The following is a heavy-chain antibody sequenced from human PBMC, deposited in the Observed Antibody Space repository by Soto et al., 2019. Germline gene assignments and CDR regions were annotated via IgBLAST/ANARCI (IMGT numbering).Heavy chain of an antibody. D-gene: IGHD2-21*02. CDR3: ARRYIVVVTAMNGAFDI. CDR2: IYYSGST. Sequence: QLQLQESGPGLVKPSETLSLTCTVSGGSISSSSYYWGWIRQPPGKGLEWIGSIYYSGSTYYNPSLKSRVTISVDTSKNQFSLKLSSVTAADTAVYYCARRYIVVVTAMNGAFDIWGQGTMVTVSS. V-gene: IGHV4-39*01. J-gene: IGHJ3*02. CDR1: GGSISSSSYY.